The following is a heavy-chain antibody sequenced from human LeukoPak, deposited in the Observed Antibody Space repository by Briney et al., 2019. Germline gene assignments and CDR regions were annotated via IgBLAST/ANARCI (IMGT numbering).Heavy chain of an antibody. J-gene: IGHJ3*01. Sequence: PGGSLRLSCAASGFTFSSYGMHWVRQAPGKGLEWVAAIWYDGSDEYYTDSVKGRFTIFRDNSKNTLYLQMNSLRAEDTAIYYCARAGDAFDLWGQGTMVTVSS. CDR1: GFTFSSYG. V-gene: IGHV3-33*01. CDR3: ARAGDAFDL. CDR2: IWYDGSDE.